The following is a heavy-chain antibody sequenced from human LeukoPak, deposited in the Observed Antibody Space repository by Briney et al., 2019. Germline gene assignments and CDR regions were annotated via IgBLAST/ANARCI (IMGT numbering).Heavy chain of an antibody. CDR1: GITFSNYN. J-gene: IGHJ4*02. CDR2: ISSSSSYT. Sequence: GGSLSLLCAVSGITFSNYNVKWVRQARGKGLEWISSISSSSSYTLYADSVKGRFTISRDNAKNSLYLQITSLSAEGTALYYCARDRLLRRPEPADYWGQGTLVTVSS. V-gene: IGHV3-21*04. D-gene: IGHD1-14*01. CDR3: ARDRLLRRPEPADY.